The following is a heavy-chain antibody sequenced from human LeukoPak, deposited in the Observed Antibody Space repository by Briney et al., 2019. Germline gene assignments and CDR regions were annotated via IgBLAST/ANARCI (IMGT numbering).Heavy chain of an antibody. CDR1: GYSISSGYY. J-gene: IGHJ3*02. V-gene: IGHV4-38-2*02. Sequence: SETLSLTCTVSGYSISSGYYWGWIRQPPGKGLEWIGSIYHSGSTYYNPSLKSRVTISVDTSKNQFSLKLSSVTAADTAVYYCARITVVTSKGPRDAFDIWGQGTMVTASS. D-gene: IGHD4-23*01. CDR2: IYHSGST. CDR3: ARITVVTSKGPRDAFDI.